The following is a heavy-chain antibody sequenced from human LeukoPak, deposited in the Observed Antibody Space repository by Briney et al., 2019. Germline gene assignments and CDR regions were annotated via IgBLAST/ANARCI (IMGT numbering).Heavy chain of an antibody. D-gene: IGHD6-6*01. J-gene: IGHJ5*02. Sequence: SETLSLTCAVYGGSFSGYYWSWIRQPPGKGLEWIGEINNSGSTNYNPSLKSRVTISVDTSKNQYSLKLSSVTAADTAVYYCARGGGDIAARPGWFDPWGQGTLVTVSS. V-gene: IGHV4-34*01. CDR3: ARGGGDIAARPGWFDP. CDR2: INNSGST. CDR1: GGSFSGYY.